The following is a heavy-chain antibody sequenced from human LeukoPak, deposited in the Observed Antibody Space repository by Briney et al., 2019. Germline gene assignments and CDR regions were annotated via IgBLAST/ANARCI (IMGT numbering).Heavy chain of an antibody. CDR2: IKEDGSTK. CDR3: AKDKGNRYFDY. J-gene: IGHJ4*02. CDR1: GFIFSDSW. Sequence: GGSLRLSCATSGFIFSDSWMTWVRHVPGKGLEWVANIKEDGSTKYYADSVKGRFIISRDTSRNILFLQMNGLRADDTAIYYCAKDKGNRYFDYWGQGTLVTISS. V-gene: IGHV3-7*04. D-gene: IGHD3-16*02.